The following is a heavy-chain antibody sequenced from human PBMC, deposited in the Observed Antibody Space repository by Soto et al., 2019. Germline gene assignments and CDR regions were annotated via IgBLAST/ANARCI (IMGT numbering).Heavy chain of an antibody. J-gene: IGHJ3*01. CDR3: ARARWYDASDV. V-gene: IGHV4-38-2*01. CDR2: IFHGGNT. Sequence: SETLSLTCAVSGFFISSGNYWGWIRKPPGKGLEWIGSIFHGGNTYYNPSLKSRVTISVDMSKNQFSLKLNSVTAADTAVYYCARARWYDASDVWGQGTVVTVSS. CDR1: GFFISSGNY. D-gene: IGHD2-15*01.